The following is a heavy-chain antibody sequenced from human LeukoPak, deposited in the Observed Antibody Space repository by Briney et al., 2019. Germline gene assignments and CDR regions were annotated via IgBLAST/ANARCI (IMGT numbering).Heavy chain of an antibody. CDR1: GFTLRSYA. CDR2: ISASGGNT. J-gene: IGHJ4*02. CDR3: ARVVRGYDSSGYYDY. V-gene: IGHV3-23*01. Sequence: GGSLRLSCAASGFTLRSYAMIWVRQTPRKGLEWVSGISASGGNTNYADSVKGRFTISRDNAKNSLYLQMNSLRAEDTAVYYCARVVRGYDSSGYYDYWGPGTLVTVSS. D-gene: IGHD3-22*01.